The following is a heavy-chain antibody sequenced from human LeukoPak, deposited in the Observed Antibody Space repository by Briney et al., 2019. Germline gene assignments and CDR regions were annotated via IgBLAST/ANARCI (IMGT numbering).Heavy chain of an antibody. Sequence: ASVKVSCKASGYTFISYGISWVRQAPGQGLEWMGWISACNANTNYAQKLQGRVTMTTDTSTSTAYMELRSLRSDDTAVYYCARDGFGGYYDYWGQGTLVTVSS. CDR3: ARDGFGGYYDY. D-gene: IGHD3-22*01. CDR2: ISACNANT. J-gene: IGHJ4*02. V-gene: IGHV1-18*01. CDR1: GYTFISYG.